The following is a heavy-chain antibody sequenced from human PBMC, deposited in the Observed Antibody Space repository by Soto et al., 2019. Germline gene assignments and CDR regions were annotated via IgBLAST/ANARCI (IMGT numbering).Heavy chain of an antibody. CDR1: GFTFSSYS. J-gene: IGHJ4*02. D-gene: IGHD6-13*01. Sequence: EVQLVESGGGLVQPGGSLRLSCEASGFTFSSYSMNWVRQAPGKGLEWVSYISSSSSTIYYADSVKGRFTISRDNDKNSLYRQMNSLRAEDTAVYYCARDLAAAGSRLRYFDYWGQGTLVTVSS. V-gene: IGHV3-48*01. CDR2: ISSSSSTI. CDR3: ARDLAAAGSRLRYFDY.